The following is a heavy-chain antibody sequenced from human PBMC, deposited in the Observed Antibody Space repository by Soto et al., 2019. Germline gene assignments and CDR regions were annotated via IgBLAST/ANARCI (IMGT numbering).Heavy chain of an antibody. V-gene: IGHV3-30-3*01. J-gene: IGHJ4*02. Sequence: QVQLVESGGGVVQPGTSLRLSCAASGFTFRSYAMHWVRQAPGKGLEWVTFISLDGSNKRYADSVNGRFTISRDNSKNTLYLRMNTLTTEDTAMYYCARGLWGMGATDYWGQGTLVTVSS. CDR1: GFTFRSYA. CDR3: ARGLWGMGATDY. D-gene: IGHD1-26*01. CDR2: ISLDGSNK.